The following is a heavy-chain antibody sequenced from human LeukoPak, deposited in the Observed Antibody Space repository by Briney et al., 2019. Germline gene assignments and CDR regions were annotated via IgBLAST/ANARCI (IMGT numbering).Heavy chain of an antibody. Sequence: GGSLRLSCAASGFTFSSYSMNWVRQAPGKGLEWVSSISSSSSYIYYADSVKGRFTISRDNAKNSLYLQMNSLRDEDTAVYYCAKEIYGDSTGGRFQHWGQGTLVSVSS. D-gene: IGHD4-17*01. CDR1: GFTFSSYS. V-gene: IGHV3-21*04. CDR3: AKEIYGDSTGGRFQH. J-gene: IGHJ1*01. CDR2: ISSSSSYI.